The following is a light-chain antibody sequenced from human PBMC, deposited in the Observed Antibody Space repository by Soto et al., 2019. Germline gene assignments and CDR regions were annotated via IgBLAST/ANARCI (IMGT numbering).Light chain of an antibody. CDR3: QQHNNWPT. CDR1: QSVSSN. CDR2: GAS. V-gene: IGKV3-15*01. J-gene: IGKJ3*01. Sequence: EIVMTQSPATLSVSPGERATLSCRASQSVSSNLAWYQQKPGQAPRLLIYGASTRATGIPARFSGSGSGTEFTLTISSLQSEDFAVYYCQQHNNWPTFGPGTKVD.